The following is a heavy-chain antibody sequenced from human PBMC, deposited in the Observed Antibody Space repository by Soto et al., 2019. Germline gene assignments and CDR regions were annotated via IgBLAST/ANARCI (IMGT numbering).Heavy chain of an antibody. CDR1: GGSISSGDYY. V-gene: IGHV4-30-4*01. D-gene: IGHD2-2*01. CDR3: ARASIVVVPYGMDV. J-gene: IGHJ6*02. CDR2: IYYSGST. Sequence: PSETLSLTCTVSGGSISSGDYYWSWIRQPPGEGLEWIGYIYYSGSTYYNPSLKSRVTISVDTSKNQFSLKLSSVTAADTAVYYCARASIVVVPYGMDVWGQGTTVTVSS.